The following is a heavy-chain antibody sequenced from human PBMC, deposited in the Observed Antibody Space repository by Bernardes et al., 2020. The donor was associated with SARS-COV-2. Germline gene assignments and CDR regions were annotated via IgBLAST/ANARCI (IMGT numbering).Heavy chain of an antibody. Sequence: GWSLILSCAASGFTFRSYSMNWVRQAPGQGLEWVSYISSSSSTIYYADSVKGRFTISRDNAKNSLYLQMNSLRAEDTAVYYCARDRGGIAYGMDVWGQGTTVTVSS. V-gene: IGHV3-48*01. CDR1: GFTFRSYS. CDR3: ARDRGGIAYGMDV. D-gene: IGHD3-16*02. CDR2: ISSSSSTI. J-gene: IGHJ6*02.